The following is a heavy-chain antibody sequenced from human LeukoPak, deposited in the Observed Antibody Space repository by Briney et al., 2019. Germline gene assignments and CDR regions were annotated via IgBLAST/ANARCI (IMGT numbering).Heavy chain of an antibody. V-gene: IGHV5-51*01. D-gene: IGHD3-3*01. Sequence: GESLKISCKGSGYSFTSYWIGWMRQMPGKGLEWMGIIYPGDSDTRYSPSFQGQVTISADKSISTAYLQWSSLKASDTAMYYCALRKTSYDFWSGPINNWFDPWGQGTLVTVSS. CDR2: IYPGDSDT. CDR1: GYSFTSYW. CDR3: ALRKTSYDFWSGPINNWFDP. J-gene: IGHJ5*02.